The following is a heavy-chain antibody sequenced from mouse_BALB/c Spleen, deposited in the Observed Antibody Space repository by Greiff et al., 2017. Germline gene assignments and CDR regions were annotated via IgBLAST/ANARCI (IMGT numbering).Heavy chain of an antibody. CDR1: GYTFTSYN. J-gene: IGHJ2*01. V-gene: IGHV1-12*01. CDR2: IYPGNGDT. CDR3: TRSPGGYFDY. Sequence: QVQLQQPGAELVKPGASVKMSCKASGYTFTSYNMHWVKQTPGQGLEWIGAIYPGNGDTSYNQKFKGKATLTADKSSSTAYMELRSLTSEDSAVYYCTRSPGGYFDYWGQGTTLTVSS.